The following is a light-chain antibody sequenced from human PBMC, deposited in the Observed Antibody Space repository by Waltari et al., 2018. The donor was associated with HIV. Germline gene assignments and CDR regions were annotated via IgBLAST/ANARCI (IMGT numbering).Light chain of an antibody. CDR2: DVT. CDR1: SSDVGGYNF. J-gene: IGLJ3*02. Sequence: QSALTQPRSVSGSPGQSVTLSCTGISSDVGGYNFVSWYQQYPGKAPKLMIYDVTKRPSGVPDRFFGSKSGNTASLTISGLQAEDEADYYCCSHAGTYTGWLFGGGTKLTVL. V-gene: IGLV2-11*01. CDR3: CSHAGTYTGWL.